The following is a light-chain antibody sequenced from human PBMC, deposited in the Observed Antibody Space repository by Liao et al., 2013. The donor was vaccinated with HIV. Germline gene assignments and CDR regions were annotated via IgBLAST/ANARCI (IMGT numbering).Light chain of an antibody. CDR1: KLGDKY. Sequence: SYELTQPPSVSVSPGQTASISCSGDKLGDKYACWYQQKPGQSPVLVIYQDNKRPSGIPERFSGSNSGNTATLTISGTQAMDEADYYCQAWDSSKGVFGTGTKVHRP. CDR2: QDN. J-gene: IGLJ1*01. CDR3: QAWDSSKGV. V-gene: IGLV3-1*01.